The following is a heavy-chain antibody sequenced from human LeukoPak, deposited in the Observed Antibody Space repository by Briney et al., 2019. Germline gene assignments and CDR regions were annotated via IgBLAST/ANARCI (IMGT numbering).Heavy chain of an antibody. J-gene: IGHJ3*02. Sequence: PGGSLRLPCAASGFIFSSYAMSWVRQAPGQGLEWVSAISGSGGSTYYADSVKGRFTISRDNSKNTLYLQMNSLRAEDTAVYYCVRGLGDFAFDIWGQGTMVTVSS. CDR1: GFIFSSYA. CDR3: VRGLGDFAFDI. V-gene: IGHV3-23*01. D-gene: IGHD1-26*01. CDR2: ISGSGGST.